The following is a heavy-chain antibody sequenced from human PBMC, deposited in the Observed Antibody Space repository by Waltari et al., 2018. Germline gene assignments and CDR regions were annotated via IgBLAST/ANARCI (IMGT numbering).Heavy chain of an antibody. D-gene: IGHD2-15*01. V-gene: IGHV1-2*06. Sequence: VQLVQSGAEVKKPGASVKVSCKASGYTFTGYYMHWVRQAPGQGLEWMGRINPNSGGTNYAQKFQGRVTMTRDTSISTAYMELSRLRSDDTAVYYCARDRIAATNWFDPWGQGTLVTVSS. CDR1: GYTFTGYY. CDR2: INPNSGGT. CDR3: ARDRIAATNWFDP. J-gene: IGHJ5*02.